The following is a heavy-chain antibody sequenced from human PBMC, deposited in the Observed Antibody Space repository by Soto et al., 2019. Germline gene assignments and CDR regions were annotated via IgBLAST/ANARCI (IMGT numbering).Heavy chain of an antibody. J-gene: IGHJ3*02. V-gene: IGHV1-46*01. D-gene: IGHD3-10*01. CDR1: GYTFTSYH. CDR2: INPSGGST. Sequence: ASVKVSCKASGYTFTSYHMHWVRQAPGQGLEWMGIINPSGGSTSYAQKFQGRVTMTRDTSTSTVYMELSSLRSEDTAVYYCASHYYGSGSYYNAFDIWGQGTMVTVSS. CDR3: ASHYYGSGSYYNAFDI.